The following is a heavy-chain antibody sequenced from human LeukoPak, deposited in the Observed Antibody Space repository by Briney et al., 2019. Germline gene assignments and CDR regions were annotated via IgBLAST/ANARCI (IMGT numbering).Heavy chain of an antibody. D-gene: IGHD3-22*01. CDR3: AKSRNYYDSLDY. CDR1: GFTFSSYE. V-gene: IGHV3-48*03. J-gene: IGHJ4*02. CDR2: ISSSGSTI. Sequence: GGSLRLSCAASGFTFSSYEMNWVRQAPGKGLEWVSYISSSGSTIYYADSVKGRFTISRDNAKNSLYLQMNSLRAEDMALYFCAKSRNYYDSLDYWGQGTLVTVSS.